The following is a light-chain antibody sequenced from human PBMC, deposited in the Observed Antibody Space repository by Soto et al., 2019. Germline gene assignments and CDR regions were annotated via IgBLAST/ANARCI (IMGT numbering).Light chain of an antibody. CDR3: GTWDTSLSAV. CDR2: DNN. CDR1: SSNIGNNY. Sequence: QSMLTQPPSVSAAPGQKVTISCSGSSSNIGNNYVSWYQHLPGTAPKLLIYDNNKRPSGIPDRFSGSKSGTSATLGITGLQTGDEADYYCGTWDTSLSAVFGTGTKVTVL. J-gene: IGLJ1*01. V-gene: IGLV1-51*01.